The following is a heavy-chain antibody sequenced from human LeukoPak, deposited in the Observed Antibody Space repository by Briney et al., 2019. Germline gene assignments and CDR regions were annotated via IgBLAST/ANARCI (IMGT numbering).Heavy chain of an antibody. J-gene: IGHJ4*02. CDR1: RGTFSSYA. Sequence: GASVKVSCKASRGTFSSYAISWVRQAPGQGLEWLGGIIPIFGTANYAQKFQGRVTITTDESTSTAYMELSSLRSEDTAVYYCARETPGYSSIFDYWGQGTLVTVSS. V-gene: IGHV1-69*05. CDR3: ARETPGYSSIFDY. CDR2: IIPIFGTA. D-gene: IGHD6-19*01.